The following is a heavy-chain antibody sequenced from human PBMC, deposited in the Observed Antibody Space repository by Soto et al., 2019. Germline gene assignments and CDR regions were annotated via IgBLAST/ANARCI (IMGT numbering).Heavy chain of an antibody. CDR1: GYTFMKYG. CDR2: ISPDKVNT. D-gene: IGHD5-12*01. Sequence: GASVKVSCKASGYTFMKYGISWVRQAPGQGPEWVGWISPDKVNTCYAQNIQGRVTMTRNTSTSTAYMELSSLRSEDTAVYYCARATRIRGVATIYYMDVWGKGTTVTVSS. J-gene: IGHJ6*03. CDR3: ARATRIRGVATIYYMDV. V-gene: IGHV1-18*01.